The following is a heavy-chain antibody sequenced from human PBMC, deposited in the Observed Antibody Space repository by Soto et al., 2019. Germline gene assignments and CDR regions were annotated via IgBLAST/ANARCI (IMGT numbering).Heavy chain of an antibody. CDR2: VKDGGST. CDR3: ARGQEGIVATH. J-gene: IGHJ4*02. V-gene: IGHV4-34*01. CDR1: GGSLTGYY. Sequence: QVQLQQWGAGLLKPSETLSLTCTVNGGSLTGYYWSWIRQPPGKGLEWIGEVKDGGSTNYSPSLRGGVSIAADRPKNHFAVGLNSVTAADAAVYFCARGQEGIVATHWDQGALVTVSS. D-gene: IGHD5-12*01.